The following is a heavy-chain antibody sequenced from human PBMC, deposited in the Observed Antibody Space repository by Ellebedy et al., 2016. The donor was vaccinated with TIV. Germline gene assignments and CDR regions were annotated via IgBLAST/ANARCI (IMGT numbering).Heavy chain of an antibody. D-gene: IGHD5-24*01. Sequence: GESLKISCAASGFIFNNYNMIWVRQAPGKGLAWISFIRSDGITTVYAPSVKVRFTISRDNAKPPVYLQMNSLSAEYTAVYYCARDVGRWLQFLAYWGQGTLVTVSS. CDR1: GFIFNNYN. V-gene: IGHV3-48*03. CDR3: ARDVGRWLQFLAY. J-gene: IGHJ4*02. CDR2: IRSDGITT.